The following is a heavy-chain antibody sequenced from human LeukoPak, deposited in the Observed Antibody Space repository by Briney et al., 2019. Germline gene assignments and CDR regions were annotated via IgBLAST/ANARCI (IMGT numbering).Heavy chain of an antibody. CDR3: ARMYSGTYSPAY. Sequence: SETLSLTCTLSGGSISSSSLTWGWIRQPPGKGLEWIGKTQDGGSTYYTPCLKSRVTTSVDTSKSEISLKLSSVPAADTAVYYCARMYSGTYSPAYWGQGTLVTVSS. CDR2: TQDGGST. V-gene: IGHV4-39*01. D-gene: IGHD1-26*01. CDR1: GGSISSSSLT. J-gene: IGHJ4*02.